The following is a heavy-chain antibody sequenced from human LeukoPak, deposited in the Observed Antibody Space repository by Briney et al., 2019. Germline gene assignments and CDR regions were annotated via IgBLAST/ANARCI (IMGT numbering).Heavy chain of an antibody. Sequence: PSETLCLTCTVSGGSISSYYWSWIRQPPGRGLEWIGYIYYSGSTNYNPSLKSRVTISVDTSKNQFSLKLSSVTAADTAVYYCARDPSYGDDAFDIWGQGTMVTVSS. V-gene: IGHV4-59*01. D-gene: IGHD4-17*01. J-gene: IGHJ3*02. CDR3: ARDPSYGDDAFDI. CDR1: GGSISSYY. CDR2: IYYSGST.